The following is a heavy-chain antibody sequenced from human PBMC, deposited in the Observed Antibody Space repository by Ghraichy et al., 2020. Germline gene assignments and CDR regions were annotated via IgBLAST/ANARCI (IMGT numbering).Heavy chain of an antibody. CDR2: ISGSGGST. D-gene: IGHD6-19*01. J-gene: IGHJ6*02. CDR1: GFTFSSYA. CDR3: AKDGSGWYYYYGMDV. Sequence: ETLSLTCAASGFTFSSYAMSWVRQAPGKGLEWVSAISGSGGSTYYADSVKGRFTISRDNSKNTLYLQMNSLRAEDTAVYYCAKDGSGWYYYYGMDVWGQGTTVTVSS. V-gene: IGHV3-23*01.